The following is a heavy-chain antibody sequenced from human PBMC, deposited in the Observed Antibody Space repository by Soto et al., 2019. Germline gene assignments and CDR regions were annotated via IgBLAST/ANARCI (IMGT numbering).Heavy chain of an antibody. CDR3: AKGSDDFWSGFYYYYMDV. J-gene: IGHJ6*03. Sequence: GGSLRLSCAASGFTFSSYAMSWVRQAPGKGLEWVSAISGSGGSTYYADSVKGRFTISRDNSKNTLYLQMNSLRAEDTAVYYCAKGSDDFWSGFYYYYMDVWGKGTTVTVSS. D-gene: IGHD3-3*01. CDR1: GFTFSSYA. CDR2: ISGSGGST. V-gene: IGHV3-23*01.